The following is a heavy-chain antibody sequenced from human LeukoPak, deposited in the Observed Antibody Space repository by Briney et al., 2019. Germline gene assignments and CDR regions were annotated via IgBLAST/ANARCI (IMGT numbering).Heavy chain of an antibody. CDR3: ARERWHCRVNCYSVYYYALDV. CDR1: GYTFTNYA. V-gene: IGHV1-3*01. D-gene: IGHD2-15*01. J-gene: IGHJ6*02. CDR2: INPGNGDT. Sequence: ASVKVSCRGSGYTFTNYAVHWVRQAPGQRLEWLGWINPGNGDTKHSQNFQGRVTVTSDTSAATAYVELNSLTSEDTAVYYCARERWHCRVNCYSVYYYALDVWGQGTTVTVSS.